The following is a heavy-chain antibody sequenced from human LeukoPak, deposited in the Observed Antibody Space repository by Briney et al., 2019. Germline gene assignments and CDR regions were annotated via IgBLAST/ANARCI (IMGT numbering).Heavy chain of an antibody. CDR1: GFTFSSYT. CDR2: ISSGSNYI. J-gene: IGHJ4*02. Sequence: PRGSLRLSCAASGFTFSSYTMNWVRQAPGKGLEWVSSISSGSNYIYYADSVKGRFTISRDNSKSTLYIQMNSLRAEDTAVYYCARAKPKNMVRGLIMRRESRYYFDYWGQGTLVTVSS. CDR3: ARAKPKNMVRGLIMRRESRYYFDY. D-gene: IGHD3-10*01. V-gene: IGHV3-21*04.